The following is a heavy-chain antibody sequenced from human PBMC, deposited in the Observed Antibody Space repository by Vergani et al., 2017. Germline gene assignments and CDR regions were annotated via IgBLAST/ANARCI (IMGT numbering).Heavy chain of an antibody. J-gene: IGHJ5*02. CDR3: ARALWIAAAGTGVWFDP. D-gene: IGHD6-13*01. CDR2: ISAYNGNT. CDR1: GYTFSTYG. V-gene: IGHV1-18*01. Sequence: QVQLVQSGAEVKKPGASVKVSCKASGYTFSTYGISWVRQAPGQGLEWMGWISAYNGNTNYPEKFQGRLTMTTDTSTRTAYMELRSLRSDDTAVYYCARALWIAAAGTGVWFDPWGQGTLVTVSS.